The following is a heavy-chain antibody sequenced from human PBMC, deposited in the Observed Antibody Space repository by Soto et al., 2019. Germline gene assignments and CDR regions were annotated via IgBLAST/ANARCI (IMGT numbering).Heavy chain of an antibody. Sequence: EVQLVESGGGLVQPGGSLKLSCAASGFTFSGSALHWVRQASGKGLEWVGRIRSKGNNYATAYGASLKGRFTISRDDSTNTAYLQMNSLNTEDTAVYYCSRQASDFWSGKPQYYMHVWGKGTTVTVSS. CDR1: GFTFSGSA. J-gene: IGHJ6*03. CDR3: SRQASDFWSGKPQYYMHV. D-gene: IGHD3-3*01. V-gene: IGHV3-73*01. CDR2: IRSKGNNYAT.